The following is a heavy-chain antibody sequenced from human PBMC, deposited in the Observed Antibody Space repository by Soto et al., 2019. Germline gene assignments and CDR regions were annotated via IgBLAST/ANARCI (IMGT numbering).Heavy chain of an antibody. CDR3: ARRHLAVAVSPWFDP. CDR2: IDSSGEK. V-gene: IGHV2-26*01. Sequence: QVTLKESGPVLVKPTKTLTLRCTVSGLSITDSEMGVSWIRQPPGQPLEWLAHIDSSGEKSYRTFLKSRLALSKDTSKSQIVLTMTNMDPADTATYYCARRHLAVAVSPWFDPWGQGIPVTVSS. J-gene: IGHJ5*02. D-gene: IGHD6-19*01. CDR1: GLSITDSEMG.